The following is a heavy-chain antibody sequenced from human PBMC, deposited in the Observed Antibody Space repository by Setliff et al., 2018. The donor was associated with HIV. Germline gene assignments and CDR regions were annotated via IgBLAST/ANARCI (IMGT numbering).Heavy chain of an antibody. CDR2: INHSGST. D-gene: IGHD6-19*01. CDR3: ATSTVAGLFDY. Sequence: PSETLSLTCAVYGGSFSGYYWSWIRQPPGKGLEWIGEINHSGSTNYNPSLKTRVTISVDTSRNQFSLKLSSVTAADTAVYYCATSTVAGLFDYWGQGALVTVSS. V-gene: IGHV4-34*01. CDR1: GGSFSGYY. J-gene: IGHJ4*02.